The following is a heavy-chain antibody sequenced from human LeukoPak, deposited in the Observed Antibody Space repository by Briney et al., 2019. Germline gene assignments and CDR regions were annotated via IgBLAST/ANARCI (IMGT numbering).Heavy chain of an antibody. D-gene: IGHD3-22*01. J-gene: IGHJ4*02. CDR1: GFTFSDYY. CDR3: ARASYYYDSSGYFPPGHFDY. CDR2: ISSSGSTI. V-gene: IGHV3-11*01. Sequence: GGSLRLSCAASGFTFSDYYMSWIRQAPGKGLEWVSYISSSGSTIYYADSVKGRFTISRDNAKNSLYLQMNSLRAEDTAVYYCARASYYYDSSGYFPPGHFDYWGQGTLVTVSS.